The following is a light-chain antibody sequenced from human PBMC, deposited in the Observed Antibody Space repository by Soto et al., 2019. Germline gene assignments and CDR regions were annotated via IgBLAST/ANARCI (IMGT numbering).Light chain of an antibody. CDR2: DVS. V-gene: IGLV2-14*03. CDR3: SSYSSSFSLV. J-gene: IGLJ2*01. Sequence: QSVLTQPASVSGSPGQSITISCTGTSSDVGGYNYVSWYQQFPGKVPKRMIYDVSSRPSGISNRFSGSKSGNTASLTISGLQAEDEADYYCSSYSSSFSLVFGGGTKLTVL. CDR1: SSDVGGYNY.